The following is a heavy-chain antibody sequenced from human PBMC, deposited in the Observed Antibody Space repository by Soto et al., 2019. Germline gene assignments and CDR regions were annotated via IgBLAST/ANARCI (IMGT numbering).Heavy chain of an antibody. CDR2: ISGSGGST. D-gene: IGHD3-22*01. CDR3: AKEISYYYDSSGYSNDAFDI. V-gene: IGHV3-23*01. J-gene: IGHJ3*02. Sequence: PGGSLRLSCAASGFTFSSYDMSWVRQAPGKGLEWVSGISGSGGSTYYADSVKGRFTISRDNSKNTLYLQMNSLRAEDTAVYYCAKEISYYYDSSGYSNDAFDIWGQGTMVTVSS. CDR1: GFTFSSYD.